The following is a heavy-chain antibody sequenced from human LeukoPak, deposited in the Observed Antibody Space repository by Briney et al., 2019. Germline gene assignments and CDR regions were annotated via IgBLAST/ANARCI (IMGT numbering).Heavy chain of an antibody. D-gene: IGHD3-22*01. CDR2: IYHSGST. CDR3: ARSTTAYYDKVSLSH. V-gene: IGHV4-34*01. CDR1: GGSFSGYY. Sequence: PSETLSLTCAVFGGSFSGYYWNWIRQPPGKGLEWIGAIYHSGSTNYNPSLESRVTLSVDTSKNQFSLNLTSVTAADTAMYYCARSTTAYYDKVSLSHWGQGSLVTVSS. J-gene: IGHJ4*02.